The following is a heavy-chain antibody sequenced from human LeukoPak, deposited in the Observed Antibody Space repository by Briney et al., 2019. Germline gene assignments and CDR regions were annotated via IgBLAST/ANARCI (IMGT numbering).Heavy chain of an antibody. V-gene: IGHV4-39*07. D-gene: IGHD3-10*01. CDR1: GGSMIRTDYY. CDR2: IYHSGST. Sequence: PSETLSLTCTVSGGSMIRTDYYWGWIRQPPGKGLEWIGSIYHSGSTYYNPSLESRVSVSVDTSKSQFSLKLSSVTAADTAVYYCARGVVREGNAFDIWGQGTMVTVSS. J-gene: IGHJ3*02. CDR3: ARGVVREGNAFDI.